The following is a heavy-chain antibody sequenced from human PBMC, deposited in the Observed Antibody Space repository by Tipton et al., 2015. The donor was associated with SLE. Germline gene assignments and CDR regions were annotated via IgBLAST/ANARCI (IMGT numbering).Heavy chain of an antibody. J-gene: IGHJ4*02. V-gene: IGHV3-9*01. CDR1: GFTLEDYA. Sequence: SLRLSCAASGFTLEDYALHWVRQPPGKGLEWVSGLSWDSVSIGDADSVRGRFTISRDNARNTLYLQMNSLRAEDSALYFCARAIAPGSSRISDYWGQGTLVSVSS. CDR2: LSWDSVSI. D-gene: IGHD6-13*01. CDR3: ARAIAPGSSRISDY.